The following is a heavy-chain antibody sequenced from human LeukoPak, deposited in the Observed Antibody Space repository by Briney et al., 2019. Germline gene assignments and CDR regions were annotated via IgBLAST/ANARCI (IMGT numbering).Heavy chain of an antibody. J-gene: IGHJ4*02. V-gene: IGHV3-53*01. Sequence: GGSLRLSCAASGFSFSTYGMHWVRQAPGKGLEWVSVIYSGGSTYYADSVKGRFTISRDNSKNTLYLQMNSLRAEDTAVYYCARHQNSGYDLDYWGQGTLVTVSS. D-gene: IGHD5-12*01. CDR1: GFSFSTYG. CDR3: ARHQNSGYDLDY. CDR2: IYSGGST.